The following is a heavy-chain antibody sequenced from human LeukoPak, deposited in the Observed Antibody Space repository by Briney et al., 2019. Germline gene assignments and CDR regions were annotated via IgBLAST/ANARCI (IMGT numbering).Heavy chain of an antibody. D-gene: IGHD6-13*01. CDR3: ARAQQLVLGIDAFDM. J-gene: IGHJ3*02. Sequence: PGGSLRLSCAASGFTFSSYAMHWVRQAPGKGLEWVAIISYDGSYKDYADPVKGRFTISRDNSKSTLYLQMNSLRIEDTAVYYCARAQQLVLGIDAFDMWGQGTMVTVSS. CDR2: ISYDGSYK. V-gene: IGHV3-30*04. CDR1: GFTFSSYA.